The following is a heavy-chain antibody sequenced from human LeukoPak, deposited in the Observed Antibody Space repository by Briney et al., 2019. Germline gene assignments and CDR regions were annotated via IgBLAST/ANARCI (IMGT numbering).Heavy chain of an antibody. Sequence: GGSLRLSCAASGFTFSSYDMHWVRQATGKGLEWVSAIGTAGDTYYPGSVKGRFTISRENAKNSLYLQMNSVRAGDTAVYYCARVLLTTMIVVVITAGSRVDYWGQGTLVTVSS. J-gene: IGHJ4*02. CDR3: ARVLLTTMIVVVITAGSRVDY. CDR2: IGTAGDT. V-gene: IGHV3-13*01. CDR1: GFTFSSYD. D-gene: IGHD3-22*01.